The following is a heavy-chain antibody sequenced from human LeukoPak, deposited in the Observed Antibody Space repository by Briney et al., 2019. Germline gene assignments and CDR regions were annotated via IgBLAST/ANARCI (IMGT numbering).Heavy chain of an antibody. D-gene: IGHD2-15*01. V-gene: IGHV3-23*01. CDR3: ARERFRYSRGAFDI. CDR1: GFTVSSYA. CDR2: SSGSGGST. Sequence: GGSLRLSCAASGFTVSSYAMSWVRQTPGQGLEWVSSSSGSGGSTYYADSVKGRFTISRDNSKNTLYLQMNSLRAEDTAVYYCARERFRYSRGAFDIWGQGTMVTVSS. J-gene: IGHJ3*02.